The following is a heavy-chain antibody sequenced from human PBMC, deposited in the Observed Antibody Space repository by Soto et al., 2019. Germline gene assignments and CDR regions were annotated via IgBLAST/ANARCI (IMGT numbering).Heavy chain of an antibody. CDR3: ARDRAAAGHNWFDP. CDR1: GFTFSSYS. D-gene: IGHD6-13*01. CDR2: ISSSSSYI. J-gene: IGHJ5*02. Sequence: GGSLRLSCAASGFTFSSYSMNWVRQAPGKGLEWVSSISSSSSYIYYADSVKGRFTISRDNAKNSLYLQMNSLRAEDTAVYYCARDRAAAGHNWFDPWGQGTLVTVSS. V-gene: IGHV3-21*01.